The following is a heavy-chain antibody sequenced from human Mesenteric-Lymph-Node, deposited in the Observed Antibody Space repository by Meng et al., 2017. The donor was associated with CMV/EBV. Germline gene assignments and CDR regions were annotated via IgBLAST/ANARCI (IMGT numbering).Heavy chain of an antibody. Sequence: GSLRLSCAASGFTFSSYAMHWVRQAPGKGLEWIGEINHSGSTNYNPSLNSRVTISVDKSKNQFSLKLSSVTAADTAVYYCARVHITAASNWFDPWGQGTLVTVSS. D-gene: IGHD6-13*01. CDR2: INHSGST. V-gene: IGHV4-34*01. CDR1: GFTFSSYA. J-gene: IGHJ5*02. CDR3: ARVHITAASNWFDP.